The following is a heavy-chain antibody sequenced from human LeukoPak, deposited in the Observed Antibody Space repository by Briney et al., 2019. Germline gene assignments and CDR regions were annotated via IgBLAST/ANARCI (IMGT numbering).Heavy chain of an antibody. CDR3: ARGEEQQLPN. CDR2: IYYSGST. V-gene: IGHV4-39*07. J-gene: IGHJ4*02. Sequence: ASETLSLTCLVSDGSISSSSYYWGWIRQPPGKGLEWIGSIYYSGSTDYNPSLKSRVIISVERSKNQFSLKLSSVTAADTAVYYCARGEEQQLPNWVQGTLVTVSS. D-gene: IGHD6-13*01. CDR1: DGSISSSSYY.